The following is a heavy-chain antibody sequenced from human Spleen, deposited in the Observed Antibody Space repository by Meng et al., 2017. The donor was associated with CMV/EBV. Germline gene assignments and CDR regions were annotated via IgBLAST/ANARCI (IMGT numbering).Heavy chain of an antibody. CDR3: AREVAGTPPTVDY. D-gene: IGHD1-1*01. CDR2: TYYRSKWYN. V-gene: IGHV6-1*01. J-gene: IGHJ4*02. CDR1: GDSVSSNSAA. Sequence: SQTLSLTCAISGDSVSSNSAAWNWIRQSPSRGLEWLGRTYYRSKWYNDYAVSVKSRITINPDTSKNQFSLKLSSVTAADTAVYYCAREVAGTPPTVDYWGQGTLVTVSS.